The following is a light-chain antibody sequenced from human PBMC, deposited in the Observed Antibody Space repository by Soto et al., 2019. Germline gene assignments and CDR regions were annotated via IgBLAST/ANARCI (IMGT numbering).Light chain of an antibody. CDR3: QQFSSYPLT. CDR1: QSISNF. J-gene: IGKJ4*01. CDR2: DAS. Sequence: EIVFTQSPSTLSLSPGERATLSCRASQSISNFLAWYQQKPGQPPRLLIFDASNRATGVPARFSGSGSGTDFTLTISRLEPEDFAVYYCQQFSSYPLTFGGGTKVDI. V-gene: IGKV3-11*01.